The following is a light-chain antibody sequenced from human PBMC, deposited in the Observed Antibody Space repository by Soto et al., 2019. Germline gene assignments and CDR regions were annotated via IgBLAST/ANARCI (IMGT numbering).Light chain of an antibody. CDR2: EVT. V-gene: IGLV2-8*01. CDR1: SSDVGGYNY. CDR3: SSYAASNNFYFV. Sequence: QSVLTQPPSASGSPGQSVTISCTGTSSDVGGYNYVSWYQQYPGRAPKLMIYEVTKRPSGVPDRFSGSKSGNTASLTVSGLQAEEEADYYCSSYAASNNFYFVFGGGTKLTVL. J-gene: IGLJ3*02.